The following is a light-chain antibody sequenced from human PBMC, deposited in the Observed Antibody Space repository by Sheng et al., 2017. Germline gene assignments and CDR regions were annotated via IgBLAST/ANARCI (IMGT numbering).Light chain of an antibody. J-gene: IGKJ2*03. CDR2: DAS. Sequence: AIQLTQSPSSLPASVGDRVTITCRASQGIGSSLAWYQHKLGNPPKLLIYDASTLKSGVPSRFSGSGSGTDFALTISRLEPEDFAVYYCQQYGSSPPYSFGQGTKLEIK. CDR1: QGIGSS. V-gene: IGKV1-13*02. CDR3: QQYGSSPPYS.